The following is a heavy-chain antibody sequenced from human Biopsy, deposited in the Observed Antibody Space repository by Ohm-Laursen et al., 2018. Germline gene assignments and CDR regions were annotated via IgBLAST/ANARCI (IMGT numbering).Heavy chain of an antibody. CDR3: AKHGSGWTGDDAFHI. CDR2: ISYSRDT. V-gene: IGHV4-59*08. J-gene: IGHJ3*02. D-gene: IGHD6-19*01. CDR1: GGSISGSS. Sequence: GTLSLTCTVSGGSISGSSWSWIRQAPGKGLEWIGYISYSRDTNYNPSHKSRITLSVDTSKNQFSRKLTSVTAADTAVYYCAKHGSGWTGDDAFHIWGQGTMVTVSS.